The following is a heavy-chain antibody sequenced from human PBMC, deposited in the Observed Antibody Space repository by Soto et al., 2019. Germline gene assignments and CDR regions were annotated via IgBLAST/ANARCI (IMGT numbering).Heavy chain of an antibody. Sequence: SETLSLTCTVSGGSINGQYWSWIRQPPGSALEWIAYIYDSATTNYHPSLKSRVTISRDTSKNQFSLNLTSVTAADTAVYYCARILTGYYHFDYWGQGTLVTVSS. V-gene: IGHV4-59*11. CDR1: GGSINGQY. J-gene: IGHJ4*02. CDR3: ARILTGYYHFDY. D-gene: IGHD3-9*01. CDR2: IYDSATT.